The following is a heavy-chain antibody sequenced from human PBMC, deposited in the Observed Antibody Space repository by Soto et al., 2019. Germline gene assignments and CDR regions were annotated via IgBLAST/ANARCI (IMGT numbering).Heavy chain of an antibody. CDR2: ISSSSSYI. V-gene: IGHV3-21*01. Sequence: GGSLRLSCAASGFTFSSYSMNWVRQAPGKGLEWVSSISSSSSYIYYADSVKGRFTISRDNAKNSLYLQMNSLRAEDTAVYYSARDGRPVLLWFGEYQSNYYYYGMDVWGQGTTVTFSS. CDR1: GFTFSSYS. CDR3: ARDGRPVLLWFGEYQSNYYYYGMDV. J-gene: IGHJ6*02. D-gene: IGHD3-10*01.